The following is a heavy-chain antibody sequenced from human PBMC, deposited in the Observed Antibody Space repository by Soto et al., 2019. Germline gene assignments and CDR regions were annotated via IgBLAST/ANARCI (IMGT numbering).Heavy chain of an antibody. Sequence: QVQLQESGPGLVKPSQTLSLICTVSGGSISSGDYYWSWIRQHPGKDLDWIGYIHNSGTTYYIPPLTGRVTMSVDTSKNQLSLKVTSVTAADTAVYYCARGVTLGGVIAPRFDPWGQGTLVTVSS. CDR1: GGSISSGDYY. V-gene: IGHV4-31*03. J-gene: IGHJ5*02. CDR2: IHNSGTT. CDR3: ARGVTLGGVIAPRFDP. D-gene: IGHD3-16*02.